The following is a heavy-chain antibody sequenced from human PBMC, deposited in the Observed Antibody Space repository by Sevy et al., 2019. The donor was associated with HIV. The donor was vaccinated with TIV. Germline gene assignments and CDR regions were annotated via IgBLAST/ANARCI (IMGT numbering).Heavy chain of an antibody. D-gene: IGHD3-9*01. Sequence: GGSLRLSCAASGFTFSNYVMHWVRQPPGKGLEWVAIIWYDGTNKYYADSVKGRFTISRDNSKNTLYLQMNSLRAEDTAVYYCAKGWYYDILTASTGYFDYWGQGTLVTVSS. J-gene: IGHJ4*02. V-gene: IGHV3-33*06. CDR2: IWYDGTNK. CDR3: AKGWYYDILTASTGYFDY. CDR1: GFTFSNYV.